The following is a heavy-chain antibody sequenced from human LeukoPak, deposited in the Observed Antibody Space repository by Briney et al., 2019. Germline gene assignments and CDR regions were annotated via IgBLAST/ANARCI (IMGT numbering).Heavy chain of an antibody. J-gene: IGHJ4*02. CDR2: IYYTGTT. D-gene: IGHD6-13*01. V-gene: IGHV4-59*01. CDR1: GGSFSTYY. CDR3: ARAGANGIEAAGSLRY. Sequence: SEALSLTCAVSGGSFSTYYWSWIRQPPGKGLEWIGFIYYTGTTNYNPSLKSRVTISVDTSKNQFSLKLSSVTAADTAVYYCARAGANGIEAAGSLRYWGQGTLVTVSS.